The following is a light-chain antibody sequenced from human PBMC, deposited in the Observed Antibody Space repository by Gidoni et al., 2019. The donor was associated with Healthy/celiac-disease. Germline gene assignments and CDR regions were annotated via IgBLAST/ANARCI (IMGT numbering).Light chain of an antibody. Sequence: QSVLTQPPSASGTPGQRVTISCSGSSSNIGSNTVNWYQQLPGPAPKLLIDSNNQRPSGVPDLFSGSKSGTSASLAISGLQSEDEADYYCAAWDDSLNGHWVFGGGTKLTV. CDR1: SSNIGSNT. J-gene: IGLJ3*02. CDR3: AAWDDSLNGHWV. V-gene: IGLV1-44*01. CDR2: SNN.